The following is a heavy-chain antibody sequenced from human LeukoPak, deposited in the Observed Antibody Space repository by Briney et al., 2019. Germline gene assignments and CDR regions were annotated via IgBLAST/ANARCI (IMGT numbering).Heavy chain of an antibody. V-gene: IGHV3-21*01. D-gene: IGHD1-26*01. J-gene: IGHJ3*02. CDR3: ARGWELGGAFDI. Sequence: GGSLRLSCAASGFTFSSYSMNWVRQAPGKGLEWVSSISSSSSYIYYADSVKGRFTISRDNAKNSLYLQMNSLRAEDTAVYYCARGWELGGAFDIWGQGTMVTVSS. CDR1: GFTFSSYS. CDR2: ISSSSSYI.